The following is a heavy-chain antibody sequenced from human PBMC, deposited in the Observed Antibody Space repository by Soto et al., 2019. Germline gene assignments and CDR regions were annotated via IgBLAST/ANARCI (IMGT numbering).Heavy chain of an antibody. J-gene: IGHJ5*02. D-gene: IGHD1-1*01. Sequence: SETLSLTCTVSGGSISRGDYYWSWILQPPGKGLEWIGYIYYSGSTYYNPSLKSRVTISVDKSKNQFSLKLSSVTAADTAVYYCARDQLEGNWFDPWGQGTLVTVSS. V-gene: IGHV4-30-4*01. CDR3: ARDQLEGNWFDP. CDR2: IYYSGST. CDR1: GGSISRGDYY.